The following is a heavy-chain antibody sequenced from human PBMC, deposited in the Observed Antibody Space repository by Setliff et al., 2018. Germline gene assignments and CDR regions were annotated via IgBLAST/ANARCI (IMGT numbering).Heavy chain of an antibody. Sequence: ASVKVSCKGSGYRFIVYYIHWVRQTPGKGLEWMGWMNPNSGNTGYAQKFQGRVTMTRNTSISTAYMELGSLRSDDTAVYYCARVATLIRGVTVNWFDFWGQGTQVTVSS. CDR2: MNPNSGNT. V-gene: IGHV1-8*02. CDR3: ARVATLIRGVTVNWFDF. D-gene: IGHD3-10*01. CDR1: GYRFIVYY. J-gene: IGHJ5*01.